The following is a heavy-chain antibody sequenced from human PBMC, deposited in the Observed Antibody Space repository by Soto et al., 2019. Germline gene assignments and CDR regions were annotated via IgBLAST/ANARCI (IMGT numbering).Heavy chain of an antibody. CDR2: IYSGGST. CDR3: AGAHYYDILTAKALTYFDY. J-gene: IGHJ4*02. D-gene: IGHD3-9*01. V-gene: IGHV3-66*01. CDR1: GFTVSSNY. Sequence: PGGSLRLSCAASGFTVSSNYMSWVRQAPGKGLEWVSVIYSGGSTYYADSVKGRFTISRDNSKNTLYLQINSLRAEDTAVYYCAGAHYYDILTAKALTYFDYWGQGTLVTVSS.